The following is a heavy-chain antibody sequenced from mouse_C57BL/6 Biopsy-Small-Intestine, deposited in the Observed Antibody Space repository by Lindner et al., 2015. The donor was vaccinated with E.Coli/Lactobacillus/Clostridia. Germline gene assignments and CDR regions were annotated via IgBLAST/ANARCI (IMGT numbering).Heavy chain of an antibody. CDR3: ARWGLLWEEAAY. J-gene: IGHJ3*01. Sequence: VQLQESGAELMKSGATVKLSCKATGYKFTGYWIEWVKQRPGHGLEWIGEILPGSVSANYNEKFKGKATFTADTSSNTAYMQLSSLTTEDSAIYYCARWGLLWEEAAYWGQGTLVTVSA. CDR1: GYKFTGYW. V-gene: IGHV1-9*01. CDR2: ILPGSVSA. D-gene: IGHD2-1*01.